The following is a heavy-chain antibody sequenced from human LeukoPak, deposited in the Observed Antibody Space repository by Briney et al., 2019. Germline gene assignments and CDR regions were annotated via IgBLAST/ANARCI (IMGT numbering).Heavy chain of an antibody. CDR3: ARDPFGLSSWYVFDY. Sequence: GGSLRLSCAASGFTVSSNYMSWVRQAPGKGLEWVTVIYSGGSTYYADSVKGRFTISRDNSKNSLYLQMNSVRAEDTAVYYCARDPFGLSSWYVFDYWGQGTLVTVSS. V-gene: IGHV3-66*01. J-gene: IGHJ4*02. CDR2: IYSGGST. CDR1: GFTVSSNY. D-gene: IGHD6-13*01.